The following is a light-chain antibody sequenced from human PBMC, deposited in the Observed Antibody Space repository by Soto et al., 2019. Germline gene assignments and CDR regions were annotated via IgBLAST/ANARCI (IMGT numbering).Light chain of an antibody. J-gene: IGKJ5*01. Sequence: EIVMTQSPATLSVSPGESATLSCRASQSVSNNLTWYQQKPGQPPRLLIYGASTRATGVPGRFSGSGSGTEFTLTISSLQSEDFAVYYCQQYSKWPITFGQGTR. CDR2: GAS. CDR3: QQYSKWPIT. CDR1: QSVSNN. V-gene: IGKV3-15*01.